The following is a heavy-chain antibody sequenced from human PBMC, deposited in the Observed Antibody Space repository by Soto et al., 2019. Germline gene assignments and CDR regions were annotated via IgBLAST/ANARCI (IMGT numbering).Heavy chain of an antibody. D-gene: IGHD3-9*01. CDR2: IYYSGST. V-gene: IGHV4-31*03. J-gene: IGHJ6*02. Sequence: SETLSLTCTVSGGSISSGGYYWSWIRQHPGKGLEWIGYIYYSGSTYYNPSLKSRVTISVDTSKNQFSLKLSSVTAADTAVYYCARGRYFDWLSSPQYYYGMDVWGQGTTVTVSS. CDR1: GGSISSGGYY. CDR3: ARGRYFDWLSSPQYYYGMDV.